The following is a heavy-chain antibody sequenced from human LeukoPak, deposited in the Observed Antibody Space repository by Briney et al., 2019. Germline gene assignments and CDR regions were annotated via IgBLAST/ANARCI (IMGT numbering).Heavy chain of an antibody. CDR2: ISSSSCYI. D-gene: IGHD6-19*01. Sequence: PGGSLRLSCAASGFTFSSYSMNWVRQAPGKGLEWVSSISSSSCYIYYADSVKGRFTISRDDAKNSLYLQMNSLRVEDTAVYHCVRYFTAVAPTLRLDYWGQGTLVTVSS. V-gene: IGHV3-21*04. CDR1: GFTFSSYS. J-gene: IGHJ4*02. CDR3: VRYFTAVAPTLRLDY.